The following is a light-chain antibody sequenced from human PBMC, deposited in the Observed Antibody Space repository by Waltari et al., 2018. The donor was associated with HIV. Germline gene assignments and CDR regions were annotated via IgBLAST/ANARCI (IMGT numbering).Light chain of an antibody. V-gene: IGLV1-47*01. J-gene: IGLJ1*01. Sequence: QSVLTQPPSASGTLGQSVTISCPGSSSNVGSKPVYWFQQVSGTAPKLLIYRDHQRRSGFPDRFSGSKSGASSSLTISGLRSEDEADYYCVAWDDSLSGYVFGTGTKVSVL. CDR2: RDH. CDR1: SSNVGSKP. CDR3: VAWDDSLSGYV.